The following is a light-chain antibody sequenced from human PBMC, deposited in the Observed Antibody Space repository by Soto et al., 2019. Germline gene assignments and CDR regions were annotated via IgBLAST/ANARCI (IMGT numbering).Light chain of an antibody. CDR2: DVS. V-gene: IGLV2-14*01. CDR3: SSYTSSSVV. J-gene: IGLJ2*01. CDR1: SSDVGGYTY. Sequence: QSVLTQPASVSGSPGQSITISCTGASSDVGGYTYVSWYQQHPGKAPKLMIYDVSNRPSGVSNRFPGSKSGNTASLTISGLQAEDEADYYCSSYTSSSVVFGGGTKLTVL.